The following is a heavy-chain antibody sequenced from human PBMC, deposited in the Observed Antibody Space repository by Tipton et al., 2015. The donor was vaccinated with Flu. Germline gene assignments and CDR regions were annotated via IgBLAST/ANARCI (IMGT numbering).Heavy chain of an antibody. CDR1: GGSISSYY. V-gene: IGHV4-59*08. J-gene: IGHJ6*02. D-gene: IGHD6-13*01. CDR2: IYYSGST. Sequence: TLSLTCTVSGGSISSYYWSWIRQPPGKGLEWIGYIYYSGSTNYNPSLKSRDTISVDTSKNQFSLKLSSVTAADTAVYYCARDSAAHYGMDVWGQGTTVTVSS. CDR3: ARDSAAHYGMDV.